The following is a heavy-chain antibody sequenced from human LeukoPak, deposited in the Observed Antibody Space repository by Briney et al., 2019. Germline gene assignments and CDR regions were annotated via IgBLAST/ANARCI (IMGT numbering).Heavy chain of an antibody. Sequence: GGSLRLSCVASGFIFDDSLMHWVRQAPGKGLEWLSLISRDGSTPYYADSVKGRFTISRDNSKNSLFLQMNSLTPEHTAVYYCARDIRGNYFDSWGQGTLVTVSS. CDR3: ARDIRGNYFDS. D-gene: IGHD3-16*01. CDR2: ISRDGSTP. CDR1: GFIFDDSL. J-gene: IGHJ4*02. V-gene: IGHV3-43*01.